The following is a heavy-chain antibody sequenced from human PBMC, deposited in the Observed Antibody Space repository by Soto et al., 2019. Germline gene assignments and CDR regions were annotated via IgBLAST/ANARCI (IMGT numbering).Heavy chain of an antibody. CDR3: ARGDGRNFDY. Sequence: QVQLQQWGAVLLKPSETLSLTCAVYGGSFSGYYWSWIRQPPGKGLEWIGEINHSGSTNYNPSLKSRVTISVDTSKNQFSLKLSSVTAADTAVYYCARGDGRNFDYWGQGTLVTVSS. CDR2: INHSGST. CDR1: GGSFSGYY. J-gene: IGHJ4*02. V-gene: IGHV4-34*01.